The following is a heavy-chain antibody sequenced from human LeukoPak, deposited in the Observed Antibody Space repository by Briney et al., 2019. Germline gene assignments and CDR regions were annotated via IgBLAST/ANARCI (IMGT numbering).Heavy chain of an antibody. CDR2: ISGSGGST. Sequence: GGSLRLSCAASGFTFSSYAMSGVRQAPGKGLEWVSAISGSGGSTYYADSVKGRFTISRDNSKNTLYLQMNSLRVEDTALYYCARENYDSSGYLGGLVCFDYWGQGTLVTVSS. J-gene: IGHJ4*02. D-gene: IGHD3-22*01. CDR1: GFTFSSYA. CDR3: ARENYDSSGYLGGLVCFDY. V-gene: IGHV3-23*01.